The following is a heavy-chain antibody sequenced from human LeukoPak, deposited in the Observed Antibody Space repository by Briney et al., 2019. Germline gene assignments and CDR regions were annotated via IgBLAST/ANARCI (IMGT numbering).Heavy chain of an antibody. Sequence: SGPALVNPTQALTLTCTFSGFSLSTSGMCVSWIRQPPGKALEWLALIEWDDDKYYTTSLKTRLTISKDTSKNQVVLTMTNIDPVDTATYYCARSMVRRVIIPAGVYYYYYGMDVWGKGTTVTVSS. J-gene: IGHJ6*04. V-gene: IGHV2-70*01. D-gene: IGHD3-10*01. CDR3: ARSMVRRVIIPAGVYYYYYGMDV. CDR2: IEWDDDK. CDR1: GFSLSTSGMC.